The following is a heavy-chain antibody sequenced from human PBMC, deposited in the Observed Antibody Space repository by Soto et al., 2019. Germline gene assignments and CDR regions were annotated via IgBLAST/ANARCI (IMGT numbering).Heavy chain of an antibody. V-gene: IGHV1-18*01. J-gene: IGHJ4*02. CDR3: ARDEGGYDILTGYYKAHHFDQ. Sequence: QVQLVQYGAEVKRPGDSVKVSCQASGYTFGHFYITWVRQAPGQGLEWMGAISPHNRNTNYAEKFRGRVTMTTDTSTTTAYMELRSLRSDDTAVYYCARDEGGYDILTGYYKAHHFDQWGQGALVTVSS. CDR1: GYTFGHFY. CDR2: ISPHNRNT. D-gene: IGHD3-9*01.